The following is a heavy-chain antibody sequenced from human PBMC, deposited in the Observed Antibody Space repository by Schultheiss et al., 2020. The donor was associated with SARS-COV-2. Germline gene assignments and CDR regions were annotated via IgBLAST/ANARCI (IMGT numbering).Heavy chain of an antibody. CDR1: GGSISSGGYY. J-gene: IGHJ5*02. Sequence: SETLSLTCTVSGGSISSGGYYWSWIRQHPGKGLEWIGEINHSGSTNYNPSLKSRVTISVDTSKNQFSLKLSSVTAADTAVYYCARQPPKDRWFDPWGQGTLVTVSS. D-gene: IGHD2-15*01. CDR3: ARQPPKDRWFDP. CDR2: INHSGST. V-gene: IGHV4-39*01.